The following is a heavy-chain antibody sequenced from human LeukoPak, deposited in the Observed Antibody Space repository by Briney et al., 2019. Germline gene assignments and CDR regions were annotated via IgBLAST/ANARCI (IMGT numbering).Heavy chain of an antibody. CDR2: IHYSGST. CDR1: GGSISSSSYY. Sequence: SETLSLTCTVSGGSISSSSYYWAWIRQPPGNGLEWIGSIHYSGSTYYNPSLKSRVTISVDTSKNQFSLKLSSVTAADTAVYYCARVFPYYDFWSGYSQNWFDPWGQGTLVTVSS. J-gene: IGHJ5*02. V-gene: IGHV4-39*07. D-gene: IGHD3-3*01. CDR3: ARVFPYYDFWSGYSQNWFDP.